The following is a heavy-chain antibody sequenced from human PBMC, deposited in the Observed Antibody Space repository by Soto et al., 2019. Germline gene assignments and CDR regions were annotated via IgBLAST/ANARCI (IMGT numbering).Heavy chain of an antibody. J-gene: IGHJ6*02. Sequence: GESLKISCKGSGYSFTSYWIGWVRQMPGKGLEWMGTIYPGDSDTRYSPSFQGQVTISADKSISTAYLQWSSLKASDTAMYYCARSKSQSYYYYGMDVWGQGTTVTVSS. CDR2: IYPGDSDT. V-gene: IGHV5-51*01. CDR1: GYSFTSYW. CDR3: ARSKSQSYYYYGMDV.